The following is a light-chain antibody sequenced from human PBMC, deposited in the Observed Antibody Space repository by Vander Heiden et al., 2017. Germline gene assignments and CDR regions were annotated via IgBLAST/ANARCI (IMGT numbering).Light chain of an antibody. V-gene: IGLV2-14*03. CDR1: SSDIGTYNF. CDR2: DVS. Sequence: QSALTQPASVSGSPGQSITISCTGTSSDIGTYNFVSWYQQHPGKAPKLMIYDVSDRPSGVSDRFSGSKSGNTASLTISGLQAEVEADYYCSSYTSSTTVVFGGGTTLTVL. J-gene: IGLJ3*02. CDR3: SSYTSSTTVV.